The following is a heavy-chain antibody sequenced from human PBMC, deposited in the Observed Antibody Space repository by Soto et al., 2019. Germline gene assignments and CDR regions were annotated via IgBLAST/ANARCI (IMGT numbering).Heavy chain of an antibody. Sequence: GGSQRLSSTASGFTFSSYAMSWVRQAPGKGLEWVSAISGSGGSTYYADSVKGRFTISRDNSKNTLYLQMNSLRAEDTAVYYCAKLRIVVVPAAKGDAFDIWGQGTMVTVSS. V-gene: IGHV3-23*01. CDR1: GFTFSSYA. CDR3: AKLRIVVVPAAKGDAFDI. D-gene: IGHD2-2*01. CDR2: ISGSGGST. J-gene: IGHJ3*02.